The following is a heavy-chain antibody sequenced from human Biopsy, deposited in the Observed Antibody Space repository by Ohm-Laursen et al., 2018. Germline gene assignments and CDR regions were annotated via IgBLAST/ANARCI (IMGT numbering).Heavy chain of an antibody. V-gene: IGHV4-59*01. CDR1: GDSIGSYY. Sequence: GTLSLTCAVSGDSIGSYYWSWIRQPPGKGLQWIGYVYYTGSTDYNPSLQSRVTISVDTSKSHFSLRLRSVTPADTAIYYCARDRGYYSDRTVPGYFDLWGRGALVTVSS. CDR3: ARDRGYYSDRTVPGYFDL. CDR2: VYYTGST. J-gene: IGHJ2*01. D-gene: IGHD3-22*01.